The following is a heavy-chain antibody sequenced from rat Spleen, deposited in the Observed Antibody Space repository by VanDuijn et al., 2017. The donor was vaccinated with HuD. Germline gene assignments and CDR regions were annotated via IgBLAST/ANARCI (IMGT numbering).Heavy chain of an antibody. J-gene: IGHJ2*01. CDR1: GFTFSDYY. CDR2: ISYDGSST. Sequence: EVQLVESDGGLVQPGRSLKLSCAASGFTFSDYYMAWVRQAPTKGLEWVATISYDGSSTYYRDSVKGRFTISRDNAKNTLYLQMDSLRSEDTATYYCARENYTPDYWGQGVMVTVSS. D-gene: IGHD1-8*01. V-gene: IGHV5-29*01. CDR3: ARENYTPDY.